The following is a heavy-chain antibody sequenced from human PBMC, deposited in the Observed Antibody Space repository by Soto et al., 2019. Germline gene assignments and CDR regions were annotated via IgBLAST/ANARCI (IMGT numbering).Heavy chain of an antibody. CDR2: IKQDGSEK. Sequence: EVQLVESGGGLVQPGGYLRLSCAASGFTFSSYWMSWVRQAPGKGLEWVANIKQDGSEKYYVDSVKGRFTISRDNAKNSLYMQMNSLRAEDTAVYYCAREDYDYIWGRYGYYFDYWGQGTLVTVSS. CDR1: GFTFSSYW. CDR3: AREDYDYIWGRYGYYFDY. D-gene: IGHD3-16*01. V-gene: IGHV3-7*01. J-gene: IGHJ4*02.